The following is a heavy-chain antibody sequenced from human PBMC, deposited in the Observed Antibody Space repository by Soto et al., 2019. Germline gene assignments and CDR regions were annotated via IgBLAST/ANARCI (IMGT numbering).Heavy chain of an antibody. D-gene: IGHD3-10*02. Sequence: QITLKESGPALLKPTQTLTLTCTFSGFSLDTTSVAVGWIRQPPGKALEWLALIYWNNREAYRPSLKTRLTVTKDTSKNQVVLTMTNMDPVDTATYYCAHTESPPLVPDHWGQGILVTVSS. V-gene: IGHV2-5*01. CDR3: AHTESPPLVPDH. CDR2: IYWNNRE. J-gene: IGHJ4*02. CDR1: GFSLDTTSVA.